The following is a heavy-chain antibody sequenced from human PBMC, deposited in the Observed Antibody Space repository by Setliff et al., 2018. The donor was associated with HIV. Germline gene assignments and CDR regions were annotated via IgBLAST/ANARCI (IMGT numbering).Heavy chain of an antibody. CDR3: AKDRLLDGSSWYYLDY. J-gene: IGHJ4*02. V-gene: IGHV1-24*01. D-gene: IGHD6-13*01. CDR2: FDPEDNKI. Sequence: GASVKVSCKVSGYTVTELSINWVRQAPGKGPEWMGGFDPEDNKIVYAQKFQGRVTTTEDTSTDTAYMELSSLRSEDTAVYYCAKDRLLDGSSWYYLDYWGQGTLVTVSS. CDR1: GYTVTELS.